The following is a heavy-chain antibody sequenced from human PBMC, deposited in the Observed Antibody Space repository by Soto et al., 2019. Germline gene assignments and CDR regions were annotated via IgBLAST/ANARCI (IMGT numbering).Heavy chain of an antibody. D-gene: IGHD3-22*01. J-gene: IGHJ4*01. V-gene: IGHV4-59*01. CDR3: ARDRGSTGYYYFD. CDR1: GGSISRYY. CDR2: IYYSGST. Sequence: SETLSLTCTVSGGSISRYYWSWIRQPPGKGLEWIGYIYYSGSTNYNPSLKSRVSISIDTSKNQFSLNLNSVTAADTAVYYCARDRGSTGYYYFD.